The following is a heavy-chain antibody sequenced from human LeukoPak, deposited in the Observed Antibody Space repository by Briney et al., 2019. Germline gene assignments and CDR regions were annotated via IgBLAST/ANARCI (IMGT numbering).Heavy chain of an antibody. CDR3: ARGLRSYDFWSGYPKPNWFDP. CDR2: MNPNSGNT. D-gene: IGHD3-3*01. Sequence: ASVKVSCKASGYTFTSYDINWVRQATGHGLEWMGWMNPNSGNTGYAQKFQGRVTMTRNTSISTAYMELSSLRSEDTAVYYCARGLRSYDFWSGYPKPNWFDPWGQGTLVTVSS. CDR1: GYTFTSYD. V-gene: IGHV1-8*01. J-gene: IGHJ5*02.